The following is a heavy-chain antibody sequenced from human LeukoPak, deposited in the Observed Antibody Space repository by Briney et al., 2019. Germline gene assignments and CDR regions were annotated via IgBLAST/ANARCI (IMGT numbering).Heavy chain of an antibody. J-gene: IGHJ5*02. D-gene: IGHD2-8*01. CDR1: RGSISSSSYH. V-gene: IGHV4-39*07. Sequence: SETLSLTCTVSRGSISSSSYHWGWIRQPPGKWLEWIGSIYYSWNTYYNPSLKSRVTISVDTSKKQFCLKLRSVTAADTGVYYCARALRVYANWFDPWGQGTLVTVFS. CDR3: ARALRVYANWFDP. CDR2: IYYSWNT.